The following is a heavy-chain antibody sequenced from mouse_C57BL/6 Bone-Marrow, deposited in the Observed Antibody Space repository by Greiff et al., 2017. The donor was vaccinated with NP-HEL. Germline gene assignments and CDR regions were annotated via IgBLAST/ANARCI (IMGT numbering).Heavy chain of an antibody. CDR1: EYEFPSHD. J-gene: IGHJ1*03. D-gene: IGHD1-1*01. Sequence: EVQLKESGGGLVQPGESLKLSCESNEYEFPSHDMSWVRKTPEKRLELVAAINSDGGSTYYPDTMERRFIISRDNTKKTLYLQMSSLRSEDTALYYCARHYYGSSWGDWYFDVWGTGTTVTVSS. CDR3: ARHYYGSSWGDWYFDV. V-gene: IGHV5-2*01. CDR2: INSDGGST.